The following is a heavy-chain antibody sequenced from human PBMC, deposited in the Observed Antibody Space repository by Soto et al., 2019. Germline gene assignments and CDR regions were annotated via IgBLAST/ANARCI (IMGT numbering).Heavy chain of an antibody. CDR2: ISCSGST. Sequence: QVQLQESGPGLVKPSETLSLTCTVSGGSVSSGSYYWSWIRQPPGKGLEWIGYISCSGSTNYNPSLKSRLTISVDTSKNQFSLKLSSVTAADTAVYFCVREGVDYYDTSGRSSWGQGTLVTVSS. CDR3: VREGVDYYDTSGRSS. V-gene: IGHV4-61*01. D-gene: IGHD3-22*01. J-gene: IGHJ4*02. CDR1: GGSVSSGSYY.